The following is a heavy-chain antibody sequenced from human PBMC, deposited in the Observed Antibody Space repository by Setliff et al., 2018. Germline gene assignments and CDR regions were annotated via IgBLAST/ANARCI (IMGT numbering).Heavy chain of an antibody. Sequence: GGSLRLSCAACGFTFSSYDMHWVRQATGKGLEWVSAISGSGGSTYYADSVKGRFTISGDNSKNTLYLQMNSLRGEDTALYYCAGGYSFGYGVYWGQGVLVTVSS. J-gene: IGHJ4*02. CDR2: ISGSGGST. CDR3: AGGYSFGYGVY. D-gene: IGHD5-18*01. CDR1: GFTFSSYD. V-gene: IGHV3-23*01.